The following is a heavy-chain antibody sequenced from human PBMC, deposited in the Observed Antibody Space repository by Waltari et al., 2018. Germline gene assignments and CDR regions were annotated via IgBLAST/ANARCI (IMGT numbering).Heavy chain of an antibody. CDR1: GFTFIRYA. CDR3: AKAGGIAAAEFQFDF. Sequence: EVQLLESGGGLVQPGGSLRLPCAASGFTFIRYALTWVRQAPGKGLEWVSSISGPALTTFYADSVKGRFSVSRDNSKNTLYLQINGLRADDTAVYYCAKAGGIAAAEFQFDFWGRGTLVTVSS. D-gene: IGHD6-13*01. CDR2: ISGPALTT. V-gene: IGHV3-23*01. J-gene: IGHJ4*02.